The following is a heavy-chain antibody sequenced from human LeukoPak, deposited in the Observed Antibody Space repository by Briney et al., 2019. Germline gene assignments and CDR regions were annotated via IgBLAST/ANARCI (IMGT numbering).Heavy chain of an antibody. Sequence: SETLSLTCTVSGGSISSGHYCWSWIRQHPGKGLEWIGYIYYSGSTYYNPSLKSRVTMSVDTSKNQFSLKLSSVTAADTAVYYCARGLHDYDFWSSFSYGMDVWGQGTTVTVSS. D-gene: IGHD3-3*01. J-gene: IGHJ6*02. CDR1: GGSISSGHYC. CDR3: ARGLHDYDFWSSFSYGMDV. V-gene: IGHV4-31*03. CDR2: IYYSGST.